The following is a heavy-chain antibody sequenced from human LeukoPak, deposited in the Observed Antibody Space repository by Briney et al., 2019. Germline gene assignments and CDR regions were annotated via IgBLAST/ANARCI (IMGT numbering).Heavy chain of an antibody. V-gene: IGHV1-2*02. CDR3: ARDSVGATNFDY. D-gene: IGHD1-26*01. Sequence: GASLKVSCKASGYTFTGYYMHWVRQAPGQGLEWMGWINPNSGSTNDAQKFQGRVTMTRDTSISTAYMELSRLRADDTAVYYCARDSVGATNFDYWGQGTLVTVSS. CDR1: GYTFTGYY. CDR2: INPNSGST. J-gene: IGHJ4*02.